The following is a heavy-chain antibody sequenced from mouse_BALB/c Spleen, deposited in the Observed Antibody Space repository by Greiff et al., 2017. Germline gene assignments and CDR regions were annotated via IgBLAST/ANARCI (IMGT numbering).Heavy chain of an antibody. CDR1: GYSITSDYA. Sequence: EVQLQQSGPGLVKPSQSLSLTCTVTGYSITSDYAWNWIRQFPGNQLEWMGYISYSGSTSYNPSLKSRISITRDTSKNQFFLQLNSVTTEDTATYYCAYRYYAMDYWGQGTSVTVSS. CDR3: AYRYYAMDY. CDR2: ISYSGST. D-gene: IGHD2-14*01. J-gene: IGHJ4*01. V-gene: IGHV3-2*02.